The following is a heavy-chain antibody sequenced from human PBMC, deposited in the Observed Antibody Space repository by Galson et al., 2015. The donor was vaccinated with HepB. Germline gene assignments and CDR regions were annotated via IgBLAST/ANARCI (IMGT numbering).Heavy chain of an antibody. CDR3: ALFGLPPPVDY. CDR1: GESFSEYY. Sequence: SETLSLTCGVYGESFSEYYWNWIRQPPGKGLEWIGEGSHTGLTRENPSLKSRLTISMDTSKNQFSLKLNSVTAAATAVYYCALFGLPPPVDYWGQGTLVTVSS. CDR2: GSHTGLT. J-gene: IGHJ4*02. D-gene: IGHD3/OR15-3a*01. V-gene: IGHV4-34*01.